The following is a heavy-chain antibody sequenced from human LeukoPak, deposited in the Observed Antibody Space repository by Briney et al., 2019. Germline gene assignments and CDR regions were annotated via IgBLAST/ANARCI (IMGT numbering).Heavy chain of an antibody. V-gene: IGHV4-4*08. CDR3: ARATPNWNPPDF. Sequence: SETLSLTCTVSGGSLSGFFWSWIRQPPGQGLEWIGYIYGSGSTDYNPSLKSRVTISEDTSNNQFSLKLNFVTAADTAVYYCARATPNWNPPDFWGQGTLVTVSS. D-gene: IGHD1-1*01. J-gene: IGHJ4*02. CDR2: IYGSGST. CDR1: GGSLSGFF.